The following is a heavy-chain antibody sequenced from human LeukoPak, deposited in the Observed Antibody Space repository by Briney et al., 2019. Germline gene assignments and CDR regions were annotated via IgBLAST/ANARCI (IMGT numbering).Heavy chain of an antibody. Sequence: GGSLRLSCAASEFTFSSYWMHWVRQAPGKGLVWVSRINSDGSSTSYADSVKGRFTISRDNAKNTLYLQMNSLRAEDTAVYYCGRSMDSSTSRLIEYWGQGTLVTVSS. D-gene: IGHD6-6*01. CDR1: EFTFSSYW. CDR2: INSDGSST. V-gene: IGHV3-74*01. CDR3: GRSMDSSTSRLIEY. J-gene: IGHJ4*02.